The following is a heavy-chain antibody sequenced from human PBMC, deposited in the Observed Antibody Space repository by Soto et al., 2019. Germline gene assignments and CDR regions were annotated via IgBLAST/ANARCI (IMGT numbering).Heavy chain of an antibody. CDR2: LNPNTGDS. CDR1: GYTFTSYD. CDR3: ARRAETNGWNGFGPDKYYSEF. D-gene: IGHD1-1*01. V-gene: IGHV1-8*01. Sequence: ASVNVSCKASGYTFTSYDIYWVRQATGQGLEWMGWLNPNTGDSAYAQKFQGRISVTSDTSINTVHMELSSLRSEDTAVYYCARRAETNGWNGFGPDKYYSEFWGEGTVVIVSS. J-gene: IGHJ4*02.